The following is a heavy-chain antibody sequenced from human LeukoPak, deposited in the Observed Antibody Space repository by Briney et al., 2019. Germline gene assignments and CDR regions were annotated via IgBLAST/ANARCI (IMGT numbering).Heavy chain of an antibody. CDR1: GFTFSRYW. Sequence: GGSLRLSCAASGFTFSRYWMHWVRQAPGKGLVWVSRINSDGSLTDYADPVKGRFTTSRDNAENTLYLQMNSLKAEDTAVYYCVRLLDLDYWGQGTLVTVSS. J-gene: IGHJ4*02. D-gene: IGHD3-10*01. V-gene: IGHV3-74*01. CDR3: VRLLDLDY. CDR2: INSDGSLT.